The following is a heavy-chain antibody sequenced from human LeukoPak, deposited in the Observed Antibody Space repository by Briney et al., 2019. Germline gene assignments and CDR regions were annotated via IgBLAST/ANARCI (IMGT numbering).Heavy chain of an antibody. Sequence: GASVKVSCKASGYTFTGYYIHWVRQAPGQGLEWMGWINPNSGGTKYAQKFQGRVTMTRDTSISTAYMELSSLTSDDTAVFYCARNGDSTPEFDYWGQGTLVTVSS. CDR3: ARNGDSTPEFDY. V-gene: IGHV1-2*02. J-gene: IGHJ4*02. D-gene: IGHD4-17*01. CDR2: INPNSGGT. CDR1: GYTFTGYY.